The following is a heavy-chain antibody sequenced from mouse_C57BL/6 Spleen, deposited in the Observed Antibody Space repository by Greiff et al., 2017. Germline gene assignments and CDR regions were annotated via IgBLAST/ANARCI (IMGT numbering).Heavy chain of an antibody. V-gene: IGHV1-82*01. CDR3: AREGSSAMDY. CDR1: GYAFSSSW. Sequence: VQLQQSGPELVKPGASVKISCKASGYAFSSSWMNWVKQRPGQGLEWIGRIYPGDGDTNYNGKFKGKATLTADKSSSTAYMQLSSLTSEDSAVXFCAREGSSAMDYWGQGTSVTVSS. CDR2: IYPGDGDT. J-gene: IGHJ4*01. D-gene: IGHD6-1*01.